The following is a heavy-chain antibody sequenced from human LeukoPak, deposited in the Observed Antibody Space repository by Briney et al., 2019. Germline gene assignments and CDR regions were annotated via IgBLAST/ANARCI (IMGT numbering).Heavy chain of an antibody. Sequence: GGSLRLSCAASGFTFSSYAMSWVRQAPGKGLEWVSAISGSGGSTYYADSVKGRFTISRDNAKNSVYLQVNSLRAEDTAVYYCARVRSPGAFDIWGQGTMVTVSS. CDR2: ISGSGGST. CDR3: ARVRSPGAFDI. CDR1: GFTFSSYA. J-gene: IGHJ3*02. V-gene: IGHV3-23*01.